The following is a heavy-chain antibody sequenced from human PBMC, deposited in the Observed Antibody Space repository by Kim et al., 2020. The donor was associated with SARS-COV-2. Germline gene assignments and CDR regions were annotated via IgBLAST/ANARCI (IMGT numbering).Heavy chain of an antibody. J-gene: IGHJ5*02. CDR3: ARGPPFTIFGVVTASPQFDP. CDR2: ISAYNGNT. D-gene: IGHD3-3*01. Sequence: ASVKVSCKASGYTFTSYGISWVRQAPGQGLEWMGWISAYNGNTNYAQKLQGRVTMTTDTSTSTAYMELRSLRSDDTAVYYCARGPPFTIFGVVTASPQFDPWGQGTLVTVSS. CDR1: GYTFTSYG. V-gene: IGHV1-18*01.